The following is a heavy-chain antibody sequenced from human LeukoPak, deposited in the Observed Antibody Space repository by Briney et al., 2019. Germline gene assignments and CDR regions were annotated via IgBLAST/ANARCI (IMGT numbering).Heavy chain of an antibody. V-gene: IGHV1-18*01. Sequence: ASVNVSCKASGYTFTNYGISWVRQAPGQGLEWMGWISAYNGNTNYAQKLQGRVTITTDTSTSTAYMELRSLTSDDTAVYYCARVGAYCTSTSCLDYWGQGTLVTVSS. CDR3: ARVGAYCTSTSCLDY. J-gene: IGHJ4*02. CDR2: ISAYNGNT. CDR1: GYTFTNYG. D-gene: IGHD2-2*01.